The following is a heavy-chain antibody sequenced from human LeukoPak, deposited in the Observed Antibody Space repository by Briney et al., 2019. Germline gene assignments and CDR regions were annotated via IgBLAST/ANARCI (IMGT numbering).Heavy chain of an antibody. CDR1: RFTFSDYY. Sequence: GGSLRLSCAASRFTFSDYYMSWIRQAPGKGLEWVSYISSSSSYTNYADSVKGRFTISRDNAKNSLYLQMNSLRAEDTAVYYCAGRYCSGGSCYFDYWGQGTLVTVSS. CDR3: AGRYCSGGSCYFDY. V-gene: IGHV3-11*06. J-gene: IGHJ4*02. D-gene: IGHD2-15*01. CDR2: ISSSSSYT.